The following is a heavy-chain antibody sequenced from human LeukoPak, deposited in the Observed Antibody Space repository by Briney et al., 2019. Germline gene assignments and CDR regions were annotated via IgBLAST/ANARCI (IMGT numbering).Heavy chain of an antibody. CDR1: GYTFTSYD. J-gene: IGHJ4*02. V-gene: IGHV1-8*03. CDR3: ARDGSSSSDFDY. CDR2: MNPNSGNT. Sequence: VASVKVSCKASGYTFTSYDINWVRQATGQGLEWMGWMNPNSGNTGYAQKFQGRVTITRNTSISTAYMELSSLRSEDTAVYYCARDGSSSSDFDYWGQGTLVTVSS. D-gene: IGHD6-6*01.